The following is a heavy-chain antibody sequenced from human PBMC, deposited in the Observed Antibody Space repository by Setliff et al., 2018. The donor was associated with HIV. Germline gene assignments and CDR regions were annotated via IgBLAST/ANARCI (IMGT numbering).Heavy chain of an antibody. CDR3: ARASTALTYYGMDV. CDR1: GYTFTTYS. Sequence: ASVKVSCKASGYTFTTYSIYWVRQAPGQGLEWMGIISPSGGGTRDAQKFQGRISMTRDTSTSTVYMELSSLRSDDTAVYYCARASTALTYYGMDVWGQGTTVTVSS. CDR2: ISPSGGGT. V-gene: IGHV1-46*01. J-gene: IGHJ6*02.